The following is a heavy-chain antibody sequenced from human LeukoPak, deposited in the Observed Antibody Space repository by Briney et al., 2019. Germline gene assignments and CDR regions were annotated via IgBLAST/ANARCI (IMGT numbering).Heavy chain of an antibody. CDR1: GFTFSSYA. J-gene: IGHJ4*02. D-gene: IGHD6-13*01. CDR2: ISGSGGST. V-gene: IGHV3-23*01. Sequence: GGSLRLSCAASGFTFSSYAMNWVRQAPGKGLEWVSAISGSGGSTYYADSVKGRFTISRDNSKNTLYLQMNSLRAEDTAVYYCAKAKAQQLVPFDYWGQGTLVTVSS. CDR3: AKAKAQQLVPFDY.